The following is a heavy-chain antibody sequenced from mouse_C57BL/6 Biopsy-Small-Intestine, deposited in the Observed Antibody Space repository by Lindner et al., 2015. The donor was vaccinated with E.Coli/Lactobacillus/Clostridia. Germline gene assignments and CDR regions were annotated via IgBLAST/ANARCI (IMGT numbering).Heavy chain of an antibody. CDR3: ARVVNSGWVFFDY. V-gene: IGHV1-84*02. Sequence: SVKVSCKASGYTFSDYYIHWVRQAPGQGLEWMGWIIPHSGDTKFAQNFQGRVTMTRDTSINTAFMELSRLTSDDTVFYFCARVVNSGWVFFDYWGQGTLVTVSS. J-gene: IGHJ4*01. CDR1: GYTFSDYY. CDR2: IIPHSGDT. D-gene: IGHD1-3*01.